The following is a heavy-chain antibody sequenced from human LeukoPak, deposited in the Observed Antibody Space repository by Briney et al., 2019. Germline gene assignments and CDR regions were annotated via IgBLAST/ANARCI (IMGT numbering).Heavy chain of an antibody. CDR2: IYTSGST. D-gene: IGHD2-2*02. CDR1: GGSISSYY. V-gene: IGHV4-4*07. J-gene: IGHJ4*02. CDR3: ARDEEYCSSTSCYRFFDY. Sequence: SETLSLTCTVSGGSISSYYWSWTRQPAGKGLEWIGRIYTSGSTNYNPSLKSRVTMSVDTSKNQFSLKLSSVTAADTAVYYCARDEEYCSSTSCYRFFDYWGQGTLVTVSS.